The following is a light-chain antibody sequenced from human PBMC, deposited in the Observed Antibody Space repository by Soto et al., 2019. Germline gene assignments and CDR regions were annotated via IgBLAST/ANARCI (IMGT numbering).Light chain of an antibody. Sequence: DSQMTQSPSSLSASVGDRVTITCRASERISNYLNWYQQKPGKAPKLLIYAASTLQSGVPSRFSGSGSGTDFTLTISSLQPEDFATYYCQRTYSTPTFGQGTKVDIK. CDR3: QRTYSTPT. V-gene: IGKV1-39*01. J-gene: IGKJ1*01. CDR1: ERISNY. CDR2: AAS.